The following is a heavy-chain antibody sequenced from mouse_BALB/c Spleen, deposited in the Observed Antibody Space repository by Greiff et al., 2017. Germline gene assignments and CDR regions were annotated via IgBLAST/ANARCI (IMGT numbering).Heavy chain of an antibody. D-gene: IGHD2-4*01. CDR1: GYAFSSSW. V-gene: IGHV1-82*01. CDR2: IYPGDGDT. J-gene: IGHJ3*01. Sequence: QVQLKESGPELVKPGASVKISCKASGYAFSSSWMNWVKQRPGQGLEWIGRIYPGDGDTNYNGKFKGKATLTADKSSSTAYMQLSSLTSVDSAVYFCAKYDYDEGWFAYWGQGTLVTVSA. CDR3: AKYDYDEGWFAY.